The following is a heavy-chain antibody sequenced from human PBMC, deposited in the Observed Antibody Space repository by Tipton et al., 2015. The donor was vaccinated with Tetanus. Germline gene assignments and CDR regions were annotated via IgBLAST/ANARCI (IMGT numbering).Heavy chain of an antibody. Sequence: TLSLTCTVSGASISSGSYYWNWIRQHPGKGLEWIGYIYYSGSTYYNPSLKSRVIISVDTSKNQLSLKLTSVTAADTAVYYCARDVRDGSGYPYFQDWGQGILVTASS. CDR1: GASISSGSYY. J-gene: IGHJ1*01. V-gene: IGHV4-31*03. CDR3: ARDVRDGSGYPYFQD. D-gene: IGHD3-22*01. CDR2: IYYSGST.